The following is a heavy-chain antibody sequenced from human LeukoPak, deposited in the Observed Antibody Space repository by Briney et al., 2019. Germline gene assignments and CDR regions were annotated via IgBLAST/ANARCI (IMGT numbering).Heavy chain of an antibody. CDR2: ISSSGSTI. CDR1: GFTYSDYY. J-gene: IGHJ5*02. CDR3: ARDHGGSYYHNWFDP. D-gene: IGHD1-26*01. V-gene: IGHV3-11*04. Sequence: MAGGSLRLSCAASGFTYSDYYMSWIRQAPGKGLEWVSCISSSGSTIYYADSVKGRFTISRDNAKNSLYLQMNSLRAEDTAVYYCARDHGGSYYHNWFDPWGQGTLVTVSS.